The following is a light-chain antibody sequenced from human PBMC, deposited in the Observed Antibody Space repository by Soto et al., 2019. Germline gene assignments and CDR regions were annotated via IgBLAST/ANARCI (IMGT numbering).Light chain of an antibody. CDR2: GAS. V-gene: IGKV3-20*01. J-gene: IGKJ5*01. CDR1: QSVSSTY. CDR3: QHYGSSPIT. Sequence: VITQSPAPLSFSPGERATLSCMASQSVSSTYLAWYQQKPGQAPRPLIYGASSRATGTPDRFSGSGSGTDFTLAISRLEPEDFAVYYCQHYGSSPITVGQGTRLEIK.